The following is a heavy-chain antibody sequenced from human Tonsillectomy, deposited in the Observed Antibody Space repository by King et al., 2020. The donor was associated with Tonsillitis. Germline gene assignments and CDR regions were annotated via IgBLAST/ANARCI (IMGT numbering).Heavy chain of an antibody. CDR1: GFSLSTSGVG. V-gene: IGHV2-5*01. Sequence: ITLQESGPTLVKPPQTLTLTCTFSGFSLSTSGVGVGWIRQPPGKALEWLALIYWNDDKRYSPSLKSRLTITKDTSKNQVVLTMTNMDPVDTATYYCARDSYCSSTSCYLANWFDPWGQGTLVTVSS. J-gene: IGHJ5*02. D-gene: IGHD2-2*01. CDR3: ARDSYCSSTSCYLANWFDP. CDR2: IYWNDDK.